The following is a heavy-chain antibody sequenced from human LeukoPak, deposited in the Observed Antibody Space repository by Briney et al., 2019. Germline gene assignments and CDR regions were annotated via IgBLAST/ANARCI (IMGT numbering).Heavy chain of an antibody. J-gene: IGHJ4*02. V-gene: IGHV1-2*06. Sequence: GASVKVSCKASGYTFTGYYMHWVRQAPGQGLEWMGRINPNSGGTNYAQKFQGRVTMTRDTSISTAYMELSRLRSDDTAVYYCARDLTGGGLSGDYWGQGTLVTVSS. CDR3: ARDLTGGGLSGDY. CDR1: GYTFTGYY. CDR2: INPNSGGT. D-gene: IGHD3-10*01.